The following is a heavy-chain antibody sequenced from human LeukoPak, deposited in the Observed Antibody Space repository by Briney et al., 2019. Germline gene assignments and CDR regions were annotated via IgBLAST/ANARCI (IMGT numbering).Heavy chain of an antibody. V-gene: IGHV1-69*06. CDR1: GGTFSSYA. J-gene: IGHJ6*03. CDR3: AITVTAGYYYYMDV. CDR2: IIPIFGTA. Sequence: SVKVSCKASGGTFSSYAFSWVRQAPGQGLEWMGGIIPIFGTANYAQKFQGRVTITADKSTSTAYMELSSLRSEDTAVYYCAITVTAGYYYYMDVWGKGTTVTVSS. D-gene: IGHD4-11*01.